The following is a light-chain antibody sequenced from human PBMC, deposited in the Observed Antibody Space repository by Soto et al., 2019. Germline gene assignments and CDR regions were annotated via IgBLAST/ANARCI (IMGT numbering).Light chain of an antibody. V-gene: IGKV3-11*01. Sequence: EIVITQSPATLSVSPGERATLSCRASQSVSSNLAWYQQKPGQAPRLLIYDASNRATGVPARFSGSGSGTDFSLTISSLEPEDFAIYFCQQRYSWPWTFGQGTKVDIK. CDR3: QQRYSWPWT. J-gene: IGKJ1*01. CDR2: DAS. CDR1: QSVSSN.